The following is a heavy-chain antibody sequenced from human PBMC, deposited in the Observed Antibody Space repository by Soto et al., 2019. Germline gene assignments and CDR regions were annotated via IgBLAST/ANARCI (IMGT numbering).Heavy chain of an antibody. V-gene: IGHV3-21*02. D-gene: IGHD4-4*01. CDR1: GFTFCSYS. Sequence: EVQLVESGGGLVKPGGSLRLSCAASGFTFCSYSMNWVRQAPGKGLEWVSSISSSSFSINYADSVKGRFSISRDNAQNSRHLQMNNLRAEDTAVYYCARNESSNIYRVDVWGQGTTVTVSS. J-gene: IGHJ6*02. CDR2: ISSSSFSI. CDR3: ARNESSNIYRVDV.